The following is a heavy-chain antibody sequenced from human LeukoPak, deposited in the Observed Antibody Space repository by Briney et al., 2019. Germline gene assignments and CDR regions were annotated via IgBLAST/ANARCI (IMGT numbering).Heavy chain of an antibody. J-gene: IGHJ4*02. CDR2: IYYGGST. CDR3: ARAPLMITFGGVIVEAYYFDY. Sequence: SQTLSLTCTVSGGSISSGGYYWSWIRQHPGKGLEWIGYIYYGGSTYYNPSLKSRVTISVDTSKNQFSLKLSSVTAADTAVYYCARAPLMITFGGVIVEAYYFDYWGQGTLVTVSS. V-gene: IGHV4-31*03. D-gene: IGHD3-16*02. CDR1: GGSISSGGYY.